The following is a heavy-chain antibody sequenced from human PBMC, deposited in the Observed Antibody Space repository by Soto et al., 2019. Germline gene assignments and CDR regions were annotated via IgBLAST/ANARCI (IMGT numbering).Heavy chain of an antibody. CDR1: GGTFSSYA. Sequence: SVRLACKASGGTFSSYAISWVRQAPGQGLEWMGGIIPIFGTANYAQKFQGRVTITADESTSTAYMELSSLRSEDTAVYYCARGGLYSSGCYEGFDYWRQATLVTV. CDR3: ARGGLYSSGCYEGFDY. J-gene: IGHJ4*02. D-gene: IGHD6-19*01. V-gene: IGHV1-69*13. CDR2: IIPIFGTA.